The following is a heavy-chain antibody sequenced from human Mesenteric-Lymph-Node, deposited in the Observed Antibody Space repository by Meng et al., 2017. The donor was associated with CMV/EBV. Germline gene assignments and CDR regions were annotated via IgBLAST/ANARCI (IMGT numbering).Heavy chain of an antibody. CDR2: SYYSGNT. Sequence: SETLSLTCTVSGGSINSSPYYWGWIRQPPGKGLEWIASSYYSGNTYYNPSLKSRVTMSVDTSKNQFSLKLSSVTAADTAVYYCARVLREDYDSSGYYPDWGQGTLVTVSS. V-gene: IGHV4-39*07. J-gene: IGHJ4*02. CDR1: GGSINSSPYY. D-gene: IGHD3-22*01. CDR3: ARVLREDYDSSGYYPD.